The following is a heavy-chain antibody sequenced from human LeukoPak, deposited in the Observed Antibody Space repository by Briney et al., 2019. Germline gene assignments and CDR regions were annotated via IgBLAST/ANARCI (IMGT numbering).Heavy chain of an antibody. V-gene: IGHV3-23*05. CDR3: ARRQHVNWGFDL. J-gene: IGHJ2*01. CDR1: GFTFSSYA. D-gene: IGHD6-6*01. Sequence: GGSLRLSCTASGFTFSSYAMIWVRQAPGKGLEWLSVFYRTTGQFYADSVKGRFIISRHDSNNTLSLQMNSLRPEDTAVYYCARRQHVNWGFDLWGRGTLVTVSS. CDR2: FYRTTGQ.